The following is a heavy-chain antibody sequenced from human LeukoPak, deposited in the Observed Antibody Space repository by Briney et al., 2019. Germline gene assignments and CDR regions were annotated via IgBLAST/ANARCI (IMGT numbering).Heavy chain of an antibody. CDR1: GISFSGNW. V-gene: IGHV3-7*01. J-gene: IGHJ4*02. Sequence: GGSLGLSCAASGISFSGNWMGWVRQAPGEGLEWVASIKYDGSAKYNADSVKGRFTISRDNAKNSLYLEMNSLTAEDTAVYYCAFSNAFKVWGQGTLVTVSS. CDR3: AFSNAFKV. CDR2: IKYDGSAK. D-gene: IGHD2-8*01.